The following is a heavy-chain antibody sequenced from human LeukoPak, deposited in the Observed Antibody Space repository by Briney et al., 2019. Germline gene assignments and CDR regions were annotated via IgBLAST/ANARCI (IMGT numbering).Heavy chain of an antibody. CDR1: VYTLTGYY. J-gene: IGHJ4*02. CDR2: INPNSGGT. Sequence: SSVKVPCKASVYTLTGYYMHWVGQAPRQGREWMGWINPNSGGTNYAQKFKRWDTMTRDTSISTAYMELSRLRSDDTAVYYCARDNYNWGHDYXGQGTLVTVSS. CDR3: ARDNYNWGHDY. V-gene: IGHV1-2*04. D-gene: IGHD3-16*01.